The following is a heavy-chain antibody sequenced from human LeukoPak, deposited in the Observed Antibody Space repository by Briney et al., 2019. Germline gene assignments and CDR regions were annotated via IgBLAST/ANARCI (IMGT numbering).Heavy chain of an antibody. CDR3: ARTSKGGNSYGYADY. Sequence: SQTLSLTCTVSGGSISSGGYYWSWIRQYPGKGLEWIGYIHYSGSTYYNASLKSRLTISVDTSKNQFSLNLSSVTAADTAVYCCARTSKGGNSYGYADYWGQGTLVTVSS. D-gene: IGHD5-18*01. J-gene: IGHJ4*02. CDR2: IHYSGST. CDR1: GGSISSGGYY. V-gene: IGHV4-31*03.